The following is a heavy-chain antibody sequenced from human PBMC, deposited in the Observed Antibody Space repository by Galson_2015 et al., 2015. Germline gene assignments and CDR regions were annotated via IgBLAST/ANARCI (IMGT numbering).Heavy chain of an antibody. V-gene: IGHV6-1*01. J-gene: IGHJ4*02. D-gene: IGHD4-17*01. CDR1: GDSVSSDSAV. CDR3: ARSTTYGPFDY. CDR2: TYYRSKWYS. Sequence: CAISGDSVSSDSAVWNWIRQSPSRGLEWLGRTYYRSKWYSDSAVSVKSRITVDPNTSKNLFSLQLTSVTPEDTAVYYCARSTTYGPFDYWGQGSLVTVSS.